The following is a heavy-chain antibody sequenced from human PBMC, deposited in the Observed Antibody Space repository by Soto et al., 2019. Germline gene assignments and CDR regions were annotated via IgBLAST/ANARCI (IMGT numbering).Heavy chain of an antibody. D-gene: IGHD1-26*01. V-gene: IGHV1-8*01. J-gene: IGHJ5*02. CDR3: ARMATSGTLNWFDP. CDR1: GYTFTNYD. CDR2: MNPNSANT. Sequence: ASVKVSCKASGYTFTNYDISWVRQATGQGLEWMGWMNPNSANTGYTQKFQGRVSMTRDTSINTAYMELSSLRSEDTAIYYCARMATSGTLNWFDPWGQGTLVTVSS.